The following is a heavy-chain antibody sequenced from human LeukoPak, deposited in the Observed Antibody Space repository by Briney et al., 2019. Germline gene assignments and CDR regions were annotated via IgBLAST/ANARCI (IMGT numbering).Heavy chain of an antibody. Sequence: GGSLRLSCAASGLTVSNAWMSWVRQAPGKGLEWVGRIRSSSDGGTTDYAAPVKGGFTISRDDSENTLFLRMSSLETEDTAVYYCTRMNYARFDPWGQGTLVTVSS. CDR2: IRSSSDGGTT. V-gene: IGHV3-15*01. CDR1: GLTVSNAW. D-gene: IGHD2-2*01. CDR3: TRMNYARFDP. J-gene: IGHJ5*02.